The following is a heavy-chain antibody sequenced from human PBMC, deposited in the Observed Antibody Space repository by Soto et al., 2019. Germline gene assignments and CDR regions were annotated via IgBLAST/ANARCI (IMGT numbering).Heavy chain of an antibody. D-gene: IGHD3-9*01. CDR1: GFSLSTSEVG. V-gene: IGHV2-5*02. CDR3: AHRFDWYYFNY. CDR2: IYWDDDK. J-gene: IGHJ4*02. Sequence: QITLKESGPTLLKPTQTLTLTCTFSGFSLSTSEVGVGWIRQPPGKALEWLALIYWDDDKRYSPSLRNRLTITKDNSNNQVVLTMTNMDPVDTATYYCAHRFDWYYFNYWGQGSLFTVSS.